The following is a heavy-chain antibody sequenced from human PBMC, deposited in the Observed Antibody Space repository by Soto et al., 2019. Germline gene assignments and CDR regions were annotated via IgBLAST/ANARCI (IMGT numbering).Heavy chain of an antibody. CDR1: GYTFTSYY. CDR3: ARDYDFWSGSPARPYYYYNGMDV. V-gene: IGHV1-46*01. J-gene: IGHJ6*02. CDR2: INPSGGST. Sequence: ASVKVSCKASGYTFTSYYMHWVRQAPGQGLEWMGIINPSGGSTSYAQKFQGRVTMTRDTSTSTVYMELSSLRSEDTAVYYCARDYDFWSGSPARPYYYYNGMDVWGQGTTVTVSS. D-gene: IGHD3-3*01.